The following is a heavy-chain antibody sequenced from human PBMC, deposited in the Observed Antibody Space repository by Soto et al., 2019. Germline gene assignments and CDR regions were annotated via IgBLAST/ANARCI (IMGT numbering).Heavy chain of an antibody. V-gene: IGHV1-69*13. CDR1: GCTFSIYA. CDR2: IIPIFGTA. J-gene: IGHJ3*01. CDR3: AGEPPPNSSSGKGKDEGAFDL. D-gene: IGHD6-13*01. Sequence: ASVKVSCKASGCTFSIYAISWVRQAPGQGLEWMGEIIPIFGTANYAQKFQGRVTIPADESTSTAYIELSSRRSEDTAVYYCAGEPPPNSSSGKGKDEGAFDLWRQGTMVTVPS.